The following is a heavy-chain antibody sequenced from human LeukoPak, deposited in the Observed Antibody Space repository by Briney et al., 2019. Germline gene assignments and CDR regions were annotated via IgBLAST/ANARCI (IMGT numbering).Heavy chain of an antibody. CDR1: GFTFSSYV. CDR3: SKCLGGSGTYRQFDY. J-gene: IGHJ4*02. D-gene: IGHD3-10*01. Sequence: GGSLRLSCAASGFTFSSYVMTWVRQAPGKGLEWVSVINVDSGITHYADSVRGRFTISRDNSKNTLYLQMNSLRAEDTALYYCSKCLGGSGTYRQFDYWGQGTLGTVSS. CDR2: INVDSGIT. V-gene: IGHV3-23*01.